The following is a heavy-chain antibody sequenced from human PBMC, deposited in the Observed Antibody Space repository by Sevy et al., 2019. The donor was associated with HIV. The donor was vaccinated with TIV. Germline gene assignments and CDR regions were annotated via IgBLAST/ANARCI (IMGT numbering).Heavy chain of an antibody. CDR3: ARDLPPSATTVAHFDY. D-gene: IGHD4-17*01. CDR1: GFRFSSYE. J-gene: IGHJ4*02. Sequence: GGSLRLSCAASGFRFSSYEMNWVRQAPGKGLEWVASISNSGTNIYYSDSVRGRFTISRDTAKNSLYLQMNSLRAEDTAVYYCARDLPPSATTVAHFDYWGQGTLGTVSS. V-gene: IGHV3-48*03. CDR2: ISNSGTNI.